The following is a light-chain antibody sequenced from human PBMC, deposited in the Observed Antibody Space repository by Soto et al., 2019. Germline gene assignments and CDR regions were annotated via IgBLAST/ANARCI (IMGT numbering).Light chain of an antibody. CDR2: DAS. Sequence: DIQMTQSPSSLSASVGDRVTITCRASQSITTYLNWYRQKPRKAPKLLIYDASSLQSGVPSRFSGSGSETEFTLSISSLQPEDFATYFCQQIYSAPLTFGGGTKVEIK. J-gene: IGKJ4*01. CDR1: QSITTY. CDR3: QQIYSAPLT. V-gene: IGKV1-39*01.